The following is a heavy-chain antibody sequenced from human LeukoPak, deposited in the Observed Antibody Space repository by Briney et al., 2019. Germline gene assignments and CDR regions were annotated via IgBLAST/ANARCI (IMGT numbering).Heavy chain of an antibody. CDR1: GYTFTIYY. J-gene: IGHJ4*02. Sequence: ASVKVSCKASGYTFTIYYMHWVRQAPGQGLEWMGIINPSDGSTSYAQKFQGRVTMTRDMSTSTVYMELSSLRSEDTAVYYCARGPQVYDIRDSAAAKIDYWGQGTLVTVSS. D-gene: IGHD3-16*01. CDR2: INPSDGST. V-gene: IGHV1-46*01. CDR3: ARGPQVYDIRDSAAAKIDY.